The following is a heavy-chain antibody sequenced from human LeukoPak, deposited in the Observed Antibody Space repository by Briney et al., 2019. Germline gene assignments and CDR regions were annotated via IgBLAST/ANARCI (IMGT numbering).Heavy chain of an antibody. CDR1: GFTFSSYA. V-gene: IGHV3-23*01. CDR2: ISVSGTST. Sequence: GGSLRLSCAASGFTFSSYAMSWVRQAPGKGLEWVSVISVSGTSTYYADSVKGRFTISRDNSENTLYLQMNSLRSEDTAVYYCARRLYCSGSSCHTGPDAFDVWGQGTVVTVSS. CDR3: ARRLYCSGSSCHTGPDAFDV. J-gene: IGHJ3*01. D-gene: IGHD2-2*02.